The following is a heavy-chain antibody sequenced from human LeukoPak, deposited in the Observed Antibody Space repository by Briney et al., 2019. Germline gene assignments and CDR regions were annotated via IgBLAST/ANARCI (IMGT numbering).Heavy chain of an antibody. J-gene: IGHJ5*02. CDR2: MNPNNGNT. CDR3: VRDGEGVAISVNYWFDP. Sequence: ASVKVSCKASGFTFTSYDINWVRQASGQGLEWMGWMNPNNGNTGYAQKFQGRVTMTRDTSISTAYMGLRGLRSDDTAVYYCVRDGEGVAISVNYWFDPWGRGTLVTVSS. CDR1: GFTFTSYD. D-gene: IGHD3-10*01. V-gene: IGHV1-8*01.